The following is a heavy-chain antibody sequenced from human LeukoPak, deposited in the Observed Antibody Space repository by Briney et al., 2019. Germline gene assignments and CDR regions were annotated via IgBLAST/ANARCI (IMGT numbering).Heavy chain of an antibody. V-gene: IGHV4-34*01. CDR3: AREGEIAAAGPYGMDV. J-gene: IGHJ6*02. CDR1: GGSFSGYY. D-gene: IGHD6-13*01. Sequence: YPSETLSLTCAVYGGSFSGYYWSWIRQPPGKGLEWIGEINHSGSTNYNPSLKSRVTISVDTSKNQFSLKLSSVTAADTAVYYCAREGEIAAAGPYGMDVWGQGTTVTVSS. CDR2: INHSGST.